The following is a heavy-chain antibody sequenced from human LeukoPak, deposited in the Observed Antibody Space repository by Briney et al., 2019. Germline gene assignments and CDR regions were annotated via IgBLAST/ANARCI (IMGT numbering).Heavy chain of an antibody. V-gene: IGHV1-69*01. CDR2: IIPIFGTA. J-gene: IGHJ4*02. D-gene: IGHD6-19*01. CDR3: AANPTDQRGQWLPLNFDY. Sequence: ASVKVSCKASGGTFSSYAISWVRQAPGQGLEWMGGIIPIFGTANYAQKFQGRVTITADESTSTAYMELSSLRSEDTAVYYCAANPTDQRGQWLPLNFDYWGQGTLVTVSS. CDR1: GGTFSSYA.